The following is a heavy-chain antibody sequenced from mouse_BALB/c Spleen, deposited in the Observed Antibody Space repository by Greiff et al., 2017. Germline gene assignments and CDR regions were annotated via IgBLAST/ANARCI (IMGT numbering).Heavy chain of an antibody. CDR2: IWTGGGT. D-gene: IGHD1-1*01. CDR3: VTYGSSSYYAMDY. CDR1: GFSLTSYD. V-gene: IGHV2-9-2*01. J-gene: IGHJ4*01. Sequence: VQGVESGPGLVAPSQSLSITCTVSGFSLTSYDISWIRQPPGKGLEWLGVIWTGGGTNYNSAFMSRLSISKDNSKSQVFLKMNSLQTDDTAIYYCVTYGSSSYYAMDYWGQGTSVTVSS.